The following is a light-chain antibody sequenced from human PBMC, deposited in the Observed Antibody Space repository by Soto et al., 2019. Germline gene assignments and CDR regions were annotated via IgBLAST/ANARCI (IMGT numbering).Light chain of an antibody. J-gene: IGKJ2*01. CDR3: QQSYSIPYT. CDR1: QSISSH. Sequence: DIQMTQSPSSLPAFIGDRVTIACRASQSISSHLNWYQQRPGKSPKLLIFAASNLRSGVPSRFSGSGSGTDFTLTINSLQPEDFATYYCQQSYSIPYTFGQGTTLEIK. V-gene: IGKV1-39*01. CDR2: AAS.